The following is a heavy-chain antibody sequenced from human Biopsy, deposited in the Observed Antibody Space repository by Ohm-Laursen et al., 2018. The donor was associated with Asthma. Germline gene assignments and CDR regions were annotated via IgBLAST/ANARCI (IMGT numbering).Heavy chain of an antibody. D-gene: IGHD2-21*01. V-gene: IGHV3-30*03. CDR1: GFTLRNFG. CDR3: VRWRSGYPDHYSDF. J-gene: IGHJ4*02. Sequence: RSLRLSCAASGFTLRNFGMHWVRQAPGKGLEWVALISSDVREWYADSVKGRFTISRDNSKNTLDLQMNSLRGDDTAVYYCVRWRSGYPDHYSDFWGLGTLVTVSS. CDR2: ISSDVRE.